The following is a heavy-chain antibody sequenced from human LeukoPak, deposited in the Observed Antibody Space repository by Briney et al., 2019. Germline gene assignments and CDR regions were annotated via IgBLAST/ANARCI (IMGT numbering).Heavy chain of an antibody. CDR2: IYTSGST. Sequence: SETLSLTCTVSGGSISSYYWSWIRQPAGKGLEWIGRIYTSGSTNYNPSLKSRVTISVDTSKNQFSLNLRSVTAADTAVYYRARGLAAAGTGYYVFDYWGQGTLVTVSS. V-gene: IGHV4-4*07. CDR1: GGSISSYY. J-gene: IGHJ4*02. CDR3: ARGLAAAGTGYYVFDY. D-gene: IGHD6-13*01.